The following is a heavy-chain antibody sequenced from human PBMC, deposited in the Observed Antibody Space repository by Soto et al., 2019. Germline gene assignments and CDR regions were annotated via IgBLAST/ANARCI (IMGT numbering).Heavy chain of an antibody. CDR2: IYSSGSP. Sequence: PSETLSLTCTVSGGSISSGGYYWSWIRQHPGKGLEWIGYIYSSGSPYYNPSLKSRVTISVDTSKNQFSLKLSSVTAADTAVYYCARHQRDYYDSSGYYYVPGDYWGQGTLVTVSS. CDR1: GGSISSGGYY. J-gene: IGHJ4*02. D-gene: IGHD3-22*01. V-gene: IGHV4-39*01. CDR3: ARHQRDYYDSSGYYYVPGDY.